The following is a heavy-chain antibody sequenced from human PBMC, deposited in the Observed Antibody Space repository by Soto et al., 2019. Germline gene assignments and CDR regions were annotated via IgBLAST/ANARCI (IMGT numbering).Heavy chain of an antibody. CDR2: IIPIFDTV. CDR1: GGTFSSYA. D-gene: IGHD7-27*01. Sequence: SVKVSCKASGGTFSSYAISWVRQAPGQGLEWMGGIIPIFDTVNYAQKFQGRVTITADESTSTAYMELSSLRSEDTAVYYCAMGRSSVANCEYYYYGMDVWGQGTTVTVSS. CDR3: AMGRSSVANCEYYYYGMDV. V-gene: IGHV1-69*13. J-gene: IGHJ6*02.